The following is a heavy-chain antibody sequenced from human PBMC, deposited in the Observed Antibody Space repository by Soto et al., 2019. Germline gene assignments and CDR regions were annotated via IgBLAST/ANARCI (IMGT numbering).Heavy chain of an antibody. CDR3: ARDPSRGSDWARYLDL. V-gene: IGHV3-48*01. CDR1: GFSFSNYA. CDR2: ISASSSII. J-gene: IGHJ2*01. D-gene: IGHD1-26*01. Sequence: EVQLVESGGGLVQPGGSLRLSCAASGFSFSNYAMDWVRQAPGKGLEWVSYISASSSIIRYADSVKGRFTISRDNAKSSVYLKMSSLRAEDTAVYYCARDPSRGSDWARYLDLWGRGTLVTVSS.